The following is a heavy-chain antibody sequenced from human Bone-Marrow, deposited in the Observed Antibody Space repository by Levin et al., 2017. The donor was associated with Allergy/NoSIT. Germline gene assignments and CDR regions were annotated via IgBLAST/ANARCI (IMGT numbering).Heavy chain of an antibody. CDR2: ISTDGSST. Sequence: PGGSLRLSCAASGFSLSSYWMHWVRQAPGKGLVWVSRISTDGSSTNYADSVKGRFTISRDNAKNTLYLQMNSLRAEDTAVYYCGRGGYFDTSAYPYVKGFDIWGRGTLVTVPS. D-gene: IGHD3-22*01. V-gene: IGHV3-74*01. CDR3: GRGGYFDTSAYPYVKGFDI. J-gene: IGHJ3*02. CDR1: GFSLSSYW.